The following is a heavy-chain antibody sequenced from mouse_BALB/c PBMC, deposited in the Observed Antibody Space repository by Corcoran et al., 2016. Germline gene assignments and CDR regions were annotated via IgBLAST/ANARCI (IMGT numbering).Heavy chain of an antibody. CDR3: VYDYDRGGYYCDY. Sequence: QIQLVQSGPELKKPGETVKISCKASGDTFTNYGMNWVKQAPGKGLKWMGWINTYTCEPTYADYFKERFAFSLDTSASTAYLQINNLKNEDRVTYICVYDYDRGGYYCDYWGQCTTLTVYS. D-gene: IGHD2-4*01. J-gene: IGHJ2*01. CDR2: INTYTCEP. CDR1: GDTFTNYG. V-gene: IGHV9-1*02.